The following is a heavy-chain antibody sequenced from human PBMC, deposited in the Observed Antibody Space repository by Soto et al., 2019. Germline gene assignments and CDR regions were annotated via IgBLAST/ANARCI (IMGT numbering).Heavy chain of an antibody. D-gene: IGHD2-21*02. CDR1: GFTFSSYG. V-gene: IGHV3-30*03. CDR3: ARLPSCGGDCYSSLTLNWFDP. Sequence: PGGSLRLSCAASGFTFSSYGMHWVRQAPGKGLEWVAVISYDGSNKYYADSVKGRFTISRDNSKNTLYLQMNSLKASDTAMYYCARLPSCGGDCYSSLTLNWFDPWGQGTLVTVSS. CDR2: ISYDGSNK. J-gene: IGHJ5*02.